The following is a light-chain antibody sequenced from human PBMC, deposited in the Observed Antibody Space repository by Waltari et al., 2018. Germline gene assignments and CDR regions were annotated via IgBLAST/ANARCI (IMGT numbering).Light chain of an antibody. J-gene: IGKJ2*01. CDR3: QQYDNYPYT. V-gene: IGKV1-5*03. CDR1: PTITNW. Sequence: DIQMTQSPSTLSASVGDRVTITCRASPTITNWLAWYQQQPGEAPKLLIYKASTLDMGVPSRFSGSGSGTEFTLTISSLQPDDFATYYCQQYDNYPYTFGQGTKLEIK. CDR2: KAS.